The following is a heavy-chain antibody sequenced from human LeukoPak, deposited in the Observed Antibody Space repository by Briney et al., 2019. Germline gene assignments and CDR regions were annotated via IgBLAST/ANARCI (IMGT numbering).Heavy chain of an antibody. CDR3: ARDHNCGGDCYSGMDV. J-gene: IGHJ6*04. Sequence: AGSLRLSCAASGFTVSTNYMCWVRQAPGKGLEWDSVIYSGGSTYYADSVKGRFTISRDNSKNTVYLQMNSLRAEDTAVYYCARDHNCGGDCYSGMDVWGKGITVTVSS. V-gene: IGHV3-53*01. CDR2: IYSGGST. D-gene: IGHD2-21*01. CDR1: GFTVSTNY.